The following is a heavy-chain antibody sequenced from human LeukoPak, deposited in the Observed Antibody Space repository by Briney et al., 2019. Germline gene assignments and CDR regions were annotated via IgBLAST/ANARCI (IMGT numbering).Heavy chain of an antibody. CDR3: ARGGTSYYDFWSGYYTSYFDY. V-gene: IGHV4-59*01. Sequence: SETLSLTCTVSGGSISSYYWSWIRQPPGKGLEWIGYIYYRGSTNYNPSLKSRVTISVDTSKNQFSLKLSSVTAADTAVYYCARGGTSYYDFWSGYYTSYFDYWGQGTLVTVSS. D-gene: IGHD3-3*01. CDR2: IYYRGST. CDR1: GGSISSYY. J-gene: IGHJ4*02.